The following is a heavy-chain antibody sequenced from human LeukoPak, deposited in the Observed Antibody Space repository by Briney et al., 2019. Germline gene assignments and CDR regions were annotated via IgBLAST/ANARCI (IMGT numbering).Heavy chain of an antibody. CDR2: IYYSGST. V-gene: IGHV4-39*07. CDR3: ASLVGATVDY. CDR1: GGSISSYY. Sequence: PSETLSLTCTVSGGSISSYYWGWIRQPPGKGLEWIGSIYYSGSTYYNPSLKSRVTISVDTSKNQFSLKLSSVTAADTAVYYCASLVGATVDYWGQGTLVTVSS. J-gene: IGHJ4*02. D-gene: IGHD1-26*01.